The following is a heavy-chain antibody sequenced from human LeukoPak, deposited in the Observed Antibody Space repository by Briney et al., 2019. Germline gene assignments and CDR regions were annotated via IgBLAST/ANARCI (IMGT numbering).Heavy chain of an antibody. CDR1: GFTFSSYG. CDR3: AKDHGYCSGGSCYNGYY. Sequence: GGSLRLSCAASGFTFSSYGMHWVRQAPGKGLEWVTFIRYDGSNKYYADSVKGRFTISRDNSKNTLYLQMNSLRAEDTAVYYCAKDHGYCSGGSCYNGYYWGQGTLVTVSS. CDR2: IRYDGSNK. D-gene: IGHD2-15*01. V-gene: IGHV3-30*02. J-gene: IGHJ4*02.